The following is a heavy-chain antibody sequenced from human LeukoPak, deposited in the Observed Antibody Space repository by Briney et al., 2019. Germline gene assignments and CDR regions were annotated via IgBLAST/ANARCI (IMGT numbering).Heavy chain of an antibody. J-gene: IGHJ4*02. V-gene: IGHV4-59*01. Sequence: SETLSLTCTVSGGSISSYYWSWIRQPPGKGLEWIGYIYYSGSTNYNPSLKSRVTISVDTSKNQFSLKLSSVTAADTAVYYCARDGTDYGDYGTFDYWGQGTLVTVSS. CDR2: IYYSGST. CDR3: ARDGTDYGDYGTFDY. D-gene: IGHD4-17*01. CDR1: GGSISSYY.